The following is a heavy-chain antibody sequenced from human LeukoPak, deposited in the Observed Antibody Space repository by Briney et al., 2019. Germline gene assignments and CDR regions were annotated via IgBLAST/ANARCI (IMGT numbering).Heavy chain of an antibody. J-gene: IGHJ4*02. CDR2: ISSSSSYK. CDR3: ARGGSGWYIDS. CDR1: GFTFSSYS. D-gene: IGHD6-19*01. V-gene: IGHV3-21*01. Sequence: GGSLRLSCAASGFTFSSYSMNWVRQAPGQGQEWVSSISSSSSYKYYADSVKGRLTISRDNAKNSLYLQMNSLRAEDTAVYYCARGGSGWYIDSWGQGTLVTVSS.